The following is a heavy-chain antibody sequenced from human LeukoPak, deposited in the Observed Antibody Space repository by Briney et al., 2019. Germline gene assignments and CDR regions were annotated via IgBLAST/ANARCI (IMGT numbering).Heavy chain of an antibody. J-gene: IGHJ6*03. CDR1: GGSISSYY. D-gene: IGHD3/OR15-3a*01. CDR2: VYYSGST. V-gene: IGHV4-59*01. CDR3: ARDNGLGIWTPSGRYYYMDV. Sequence: SETLSLTCTVSGGSISSYYWSWIRQPPGKGLEWIGYVYYSGSTNYNPSLKSRVTISIDTSKKQHSLKLSSVTAADTAVYYCARDNGLGIWTPSGRYYYMDVWGKGTTVTVSS.